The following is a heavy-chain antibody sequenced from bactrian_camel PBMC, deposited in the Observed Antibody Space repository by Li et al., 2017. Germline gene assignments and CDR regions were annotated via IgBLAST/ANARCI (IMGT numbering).Heavy chain of an antibody. CDR1: GFGYSSHC. CDR2: IDTAGAA. D-gene: IGHD2*01. V-gene: IGHV3S53*01. J-gene: IGHJ4*01. CDR3: AADLQWCRSGYFDPYARLGY. Sequence: HVQLVESGGGAVQPGGSLRLSCTGSGFGYSSHCMGWYRQYPGKQREGVAAIDTAGAATYTYSVQGRFTISKDNVKNTLYLQMNDLKPEDTAIYYCAADLQWCRSGYFDPYARLGYRGQGTQVTV.